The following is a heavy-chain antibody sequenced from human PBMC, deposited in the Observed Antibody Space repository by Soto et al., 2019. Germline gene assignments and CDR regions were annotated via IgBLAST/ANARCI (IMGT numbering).Heavy chain of an antibody. V-gene: IGHV4-34*01. Sequence: SENLSLSCAVYGGSFSGYYWSWIRQPPGKGLKWIGEINHSGSTNYNPSLKSRVTISVDTSKNQFSLKLSSVTAADTAVYYCARVLRYLVWSPYNWFDLWGQGILV. CDR1: GGSFSGYY. D-gene: IGHD3-9*01. J-gene: IGHJ5*02. CDR3: ARVLRYLVWSPYNWFDL. CDR2: INHSGST.